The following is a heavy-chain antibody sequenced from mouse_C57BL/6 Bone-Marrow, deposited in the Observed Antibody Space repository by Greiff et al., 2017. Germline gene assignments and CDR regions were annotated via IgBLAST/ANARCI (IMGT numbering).Heavy chain of an antibody. CDR3: NTTVPFDY. CDR2: IDPSDSYT. D-gene: IGHD1-1*01. V-gene: IGHV1-50*01. CDR1: GYTFTSYW. Sequence: VQLQQPGAELVKPGASVKLSCKASGYTFTSYWMQWVKQRPGQGLEWIGEIDPSDSYTNYNQKFKGKATLTVDTSSSTAYMQLSSLTSEDSAVYYCNTTVPFDYWGQGTTLTVSS. J-gene: IGHJ2*01.